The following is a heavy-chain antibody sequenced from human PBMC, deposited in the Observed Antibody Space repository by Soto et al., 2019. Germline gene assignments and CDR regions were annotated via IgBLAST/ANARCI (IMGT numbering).Heavy chain of an antibody. Sequence: QVQLVESGGGVVQPGRSLRLSCAASGFTFSSYGMHWVRQAPGKGLEWVAVISYDGSNKYYADSVKCRFTISRDNSKNTLYLQMNSLRAEDAAVYYCAKCSTAMTYFDYWGQGTLVTVSS. CDR2: ISYDGSNK. J-gene: IGHJ4*02. V-gene: IGHV3-30*18. CDR3: AKCSTAMTYFDY. CDR1: GFTFSSYG. D-gene: IGHD5-18*01.